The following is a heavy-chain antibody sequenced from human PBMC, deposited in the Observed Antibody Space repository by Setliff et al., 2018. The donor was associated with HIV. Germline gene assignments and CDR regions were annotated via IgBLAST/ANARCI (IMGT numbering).Heavy chain of an antibody. V-gene: IGHV4-39*07. D-gene: IGHD2-2*01. CDR1: GGSISSNNYY. CDR3: ASRWPAMREFDY. Sequence: SETLSLTCTVSGGSISSNNYYWGWIRQPPGKGLEWIGEISHSGSTNYNPSLKSRVTISVDRSKNQFSLKVTSVTAADTAVYYCASRWPAMREFDYWGQGTLVTVSS. CDR2: ISHSGST. J-gene: IGHJ4*02.